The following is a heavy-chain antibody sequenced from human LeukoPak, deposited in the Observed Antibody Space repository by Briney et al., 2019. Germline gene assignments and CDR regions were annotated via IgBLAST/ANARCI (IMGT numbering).Heavy chain of an antibody. CDR1: GYTFTEYY. CDR2: INPKSGGT. Sequence: ASVKVSCKASGYTFTEYYIHWVRQAPGQGLEWMGWINPKSGGTNYAQKFQGRVTITRDTSISTAYMELCRLRAEDTAVYYCAKSLADSGYDYAWFDYWGQGTLVTVSS. V-gene: IGHV1-2*02. J-gene: IGHJ4*02. CDR3: AKSLADSGYDYAWFDY. D-gene: IGHD5-12*01.